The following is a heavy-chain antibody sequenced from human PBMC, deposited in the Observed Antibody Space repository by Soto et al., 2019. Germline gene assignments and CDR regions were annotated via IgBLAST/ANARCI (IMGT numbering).Heavy chain of an antibody. CDR1: GYTFTSYY. Sequence: ASVKVSCKASGYTFTSYYMHWVRLAPGQGLEWMGIFNPGGGSTSYAQKFRSRVTMTGDTATSTGYMELRSLRAEDTAVYYCARRTTGTTTPTYYYMDVWGKGTTVTVSS. D-gene: IGHD4-4*01. CDR3: ARRTTGTTTPTYYYMDV. J-gene: IGHJ6*03. CDR2: FNPGGGST. V-gene: IGHV1-46*01.